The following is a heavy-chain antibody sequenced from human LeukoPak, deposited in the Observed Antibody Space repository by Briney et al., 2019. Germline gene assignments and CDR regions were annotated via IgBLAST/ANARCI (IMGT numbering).Heavy chain of an antibody. Sequence: GASVRVSCKASGYTFTSYGFSWLRQAPGQGLEWMGWISGYNGNTNYAQNFQGRVTMTTDTSKTTAYMELRSLRSDDTAVYYCSRARDPGSPHLVHWGQGPLVSV. D-gene: IGHD3-10*01. CDR2: ISGYNGNT. CDR1: GYTFTSYG. V-gene: IGHV1-18*01. CDR3: SRARDPGSPHLVH. J-gene: IGHJ1*01.